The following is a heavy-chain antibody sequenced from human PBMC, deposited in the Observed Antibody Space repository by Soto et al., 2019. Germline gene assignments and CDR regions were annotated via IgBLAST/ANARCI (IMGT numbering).Heavy chain of an antibody. CDR3: AKDSSYSGSYADY. D-gene: IGHD1-26*01. CDR2: ISGSGGST. V-gene: IGHV3-23*01. Sequence: EVQLLESGGGLVQPGGSLRLSCAASGFTFSSYAMSWVRQAPGKGLEWVSAISGSGGSTYYADSVKGRFTISRDNSKNTLYLQMNSLRAEDTAVSYCAKDSSYSGSYADYWGQGTLVTVSS. J-gene: IGHJ4*02. CDR1: GFTFSSYA.